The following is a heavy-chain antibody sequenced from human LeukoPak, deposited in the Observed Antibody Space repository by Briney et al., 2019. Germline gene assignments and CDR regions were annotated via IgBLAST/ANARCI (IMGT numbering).Heavy chain of an antibody. CDR2: ILGGAGST. V-gene: IGHV3-23*01. CDR3: ARDYSTVTTFFDY. D-gene: IGHD4-17*01. Sequence: GGSLRLSCAASGFSFRSDGMRWVRQAPGKGLEWVSGILGGAGSTYYADSVKGRFTISRDNSKNTLYLQMNSLRAEDTAVYYCARDYSTVTTFFDYWGQGTLVTVSS. CDR1: GFSFRSDG. J-gene: IGHJ4*02.